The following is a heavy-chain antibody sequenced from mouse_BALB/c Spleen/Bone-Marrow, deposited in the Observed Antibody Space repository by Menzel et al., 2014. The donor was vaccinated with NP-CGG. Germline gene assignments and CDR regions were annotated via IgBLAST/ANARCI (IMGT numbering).Heavy chain of an antibody. Sequence: EVQRVESGPELLKPGASVKISCKTSGYTFTDYTLHWAKQSHGKSLEWIGGVNPNIGGTNYNQKFKGKATLTLDRSSSTAYMELRSLTSEDSAVYYCARGRTAYWGQGTLVTVSA. CDR1: GYTFTDYT. CDR2: VNPNIGGT. J-gene: IGHJ3*01. V-gene: IGHV1-18*01. CDR3: ARGRTAY.